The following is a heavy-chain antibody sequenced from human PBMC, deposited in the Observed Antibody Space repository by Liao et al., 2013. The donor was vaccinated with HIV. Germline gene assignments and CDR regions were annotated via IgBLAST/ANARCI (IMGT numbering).Heavy chain of an antibody. D-gene: IGHD3-22*01. J-gene: IGHJ4*02. CDR3: ASYVYYDSSGWYDY. CDR1: GGSFGDFL. Sequence: QVQLQESGPGLVKPSETLSLTCAISGGSFGDFLWGWIRQSPGQGLEWIGEVGRGGRGNYNPSLKSRVTISVDRSKNQFSLKLSSVTAADTAVYYCASYVYYDSSGWYDYWGQGTLVTVSS. CDR2: VGRGGRG. V-gene: IGHV4-34*10.